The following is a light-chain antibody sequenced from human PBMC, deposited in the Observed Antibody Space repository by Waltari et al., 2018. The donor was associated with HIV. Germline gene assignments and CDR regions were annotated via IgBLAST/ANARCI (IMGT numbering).Light chain of an antibody. CDR3: ASWDDSLGGYWI. CDR1: TSTIGSNY. J-gene: IGLJ2*01. Sequence: QSVVTQPPSASGTLGQRVTISCSGGTSTIGSNYVYWYQHLPGTSPKLLIYMNDRRPSGVPDRISGSMSGTSASLAISGLRSEYEADYYCASWDDSLGGYWIFGGGTNLTVL. V-gene: IGLV1-47*01. CDR2: MND.